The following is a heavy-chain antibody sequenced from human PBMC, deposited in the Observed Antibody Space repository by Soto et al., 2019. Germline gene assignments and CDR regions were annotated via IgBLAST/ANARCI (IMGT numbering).Heavy chain of an antibody. CDR2: IIPIGVTR. V-gene: IGHV1-69*12. J-gene: IGHJ6*02. CDR1: GGTFSSYA. Sequence: QVQLVQSGAEVKKPGSSVKVSCKASGGTFSSYAISWVRQAPGQGLEWMGGIIPIGVTRSYAQKFQGRVTITADESTSTAYMELGSLRSEVTAVYSCAKDLLGFGYTYADVWGQGTTVTVSS. CDR3: AKDLLGFGYTYADV. D-gene: IGHD3-10*01.